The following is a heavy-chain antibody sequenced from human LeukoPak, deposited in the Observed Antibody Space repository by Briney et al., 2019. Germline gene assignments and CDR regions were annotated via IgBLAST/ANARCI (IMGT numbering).Heavy chain of an antibody. V-gene: IGHV3-74*01. CDR2: VKSDGSNP. Sequence: GGSLRLSCAASRFSFSNYWMHWVRQAPGKGLVWVSRVKSDGSNPSYADSVKGRFTITRDNAENMLYLQMNTLGAEDTAVYYCARDIVSGSGSLDYWGQGTLVTVSS. D-gene: IGHD3-10*01. J-gene: IGHJ4*02. CDR1: RFSFSNYW. CDR3: ARDIVSGSGSLDY.